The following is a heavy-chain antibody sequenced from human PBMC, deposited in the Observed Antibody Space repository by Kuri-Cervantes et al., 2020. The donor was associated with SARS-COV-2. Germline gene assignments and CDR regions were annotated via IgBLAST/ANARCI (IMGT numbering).Heavy chain of an antibody. D-gene: IGHD3-22*01. J-gene: IGHJ4*02. Sequence: GSLRLSCNISGDSFSNFYWSWIRQTPGKGLEWIGYIYYTGSTNYNLSLKSRVTISLDTPKNQFSLKLSSVTAADSAVYYCARGDTDYYDSSGYSYYFDYWGQGTLVTVSS. CDR1: GDSFSNFY. V-gene: IGHV4-59*08. CDR2: IYYTGST. CDR3: ARGDTDYYDSSGYSYYFDY.